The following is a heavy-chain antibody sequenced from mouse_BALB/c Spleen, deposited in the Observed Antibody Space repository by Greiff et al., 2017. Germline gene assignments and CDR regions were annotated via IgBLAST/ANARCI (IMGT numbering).Heavy chain of an antibody. D-gene: IGHD2-4*01. CDR3: ARDDYAFAY. CDR1: GFTFSSYT. CDR2: ISSGSSTI. Sequence: EVHLVESGGGLVKPGGSLKLSCAASGFTFSSYTMSWVRQTPEKRLEWVAYISSGSSTIYYADTVKGRFTISRDNPKNTLFLQMTSLRSEDTAMYYCARDDYAFAYWGQGTLVTVSA. J-gene: IGHJ3*01. V-gene: IGHV5-17*02.